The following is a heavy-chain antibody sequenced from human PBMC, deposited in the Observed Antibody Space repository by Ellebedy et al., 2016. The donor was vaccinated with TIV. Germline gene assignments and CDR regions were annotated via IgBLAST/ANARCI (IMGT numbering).Heavy chain of an antibody. CDR1: GFSMSSYW. CDR3: ARAIAAAGSY. Sequence: GGSLRLSXAASGFSMSSYWMSWVRQAPGKGLEWVANINQDGSTKYYVDSVKGRFTISRDNAKNSVYLQMNSLRAEDEAVYYCARAIAAAGSYWGQGTLVTVSS. CDR2: INQDGSTK. D-gene: IGHD6-13*01. V-gene: IGHV3-7*01. J-gene: IGHJ4*02.